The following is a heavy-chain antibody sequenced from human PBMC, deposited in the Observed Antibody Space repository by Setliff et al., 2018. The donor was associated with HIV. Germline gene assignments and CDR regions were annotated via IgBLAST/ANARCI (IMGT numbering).Heavy chain of an antibody. CDR3: AGGYEGSSPGGALDI. D-gene: IGHD6-6*01. J-gene: IGHJ3*02. CDR2: INHSGTT. Sequence: LSLTCAVYGGSFSGYYWNWIRQPPGKGLEWIGEINHSGTTNYNPSLKSRATISVDTSKNQFSLQLRSVTASDMAVYYCAGGYEGSSPGGALDIWGQGTMVTVSS. CDR1: GGSFSGYY. V-gene: IGHV4-34*01.